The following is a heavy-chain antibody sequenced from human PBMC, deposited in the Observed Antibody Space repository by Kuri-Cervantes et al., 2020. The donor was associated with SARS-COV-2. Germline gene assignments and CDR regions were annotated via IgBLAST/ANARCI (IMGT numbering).Heavy chain of an antibody. J-gene: IGHJ4*02. V-gene: IGHV4-38-2*01. Sequence: SQTLSLTCAVSGYSISSGYYWGWIRQPPGKGLEWIGSIYHSGSTYYNPSLKSRVTISVDTSKNQFSLKLSSVTAADTAVYYCARGVIVGELSLFGKNWGQGTLVTVSS. CDR3: ARGVIVGELSLFGKN. D-gene: IGHD3-16*02. CDR1: GYSISSGYY. CDR2: IYHSGST.